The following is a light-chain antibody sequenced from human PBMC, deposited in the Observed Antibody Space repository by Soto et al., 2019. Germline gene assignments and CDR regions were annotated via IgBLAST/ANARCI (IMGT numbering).Light chain of an antibody. CDR2: GAS. CDR3: QQYGSSSVT. Sequence: EIVLTQSPGTLSLSPGERATLSCRASQSVSSSYLAWYQQKPGQAPRLLIYGASSRATGIPDRFSGSGSGTDFTLTISRLEPEDFAVYYCQQYGSSSVTFGQGTKVET. V-gene: IGKV3-20*01. CDR1: QSVSSSY. J-gene: IGKJ1*01.